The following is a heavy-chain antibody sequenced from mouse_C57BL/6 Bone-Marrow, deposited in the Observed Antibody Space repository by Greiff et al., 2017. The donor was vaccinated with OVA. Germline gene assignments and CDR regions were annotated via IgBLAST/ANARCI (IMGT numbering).Heavy chain of an antibody. CDR2: INPSDSDT. D-gene: IGHD1-1*01. Sequence: QVQLQQPGADLVKPGASVKVSCKASGYTFTSYWMHWVKQRPGQGLEWIGRINPSDSDTNYNQKFKGKATLTVDKSSSTAYMQLSSLSSEDSAVYYCAIRRFGIYYYGSSYAHYWGQGTSVTVSA. CDR3: AIRRFGIYYYGSSYAHY. CDR1: GYTFTSYW. V-gene: IGHV1-74*01. J-gene: IGHJ4*01.